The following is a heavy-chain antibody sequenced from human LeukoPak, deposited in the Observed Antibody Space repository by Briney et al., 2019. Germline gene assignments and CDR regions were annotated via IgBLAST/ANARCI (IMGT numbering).Heavy chain of an antibody. CDR3: ARRGLYSGSPTGYYYYMDV. D-gene: IGHD1-26*01. V-gene: IGHV1-69*13. J-gene: IGHJ6*03. Sequence: VASVKVSCKASGGTFSSYAISWVRQAPGQGLEWMGGIIPIFGTANYAQKFQGRVTITADESTSTAYMELSSLRSEDTAVYYCARRGLYSGSPTGYYYYMDVWGKGTTVTVSS. CDR2: IIPIFGTA. CDR1: GGTFSSYA.